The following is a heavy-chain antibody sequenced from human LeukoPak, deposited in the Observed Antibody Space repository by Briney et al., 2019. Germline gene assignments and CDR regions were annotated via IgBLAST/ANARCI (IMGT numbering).Heavy chain of an antibody. CDR3: ARDLWYYESSGYAIGVYFDS. CDR1: GFTFSSYS. J-gene: IGHJ4*02. Sequence: AGGSLRLSCAASGFTFSSYSMSWVRQAPGKGLEWVSYINTGSSTIYYADSVKGRFTISRDNAKNSLYLQMSSLRAEDTAVYYCARDLWYYESSGYAIGVYFDSSGQGTLVTVSS. D-gene: IGHD3-22*01. V-gene: IGHV3-48*01. CDR2: INTGSSTI.